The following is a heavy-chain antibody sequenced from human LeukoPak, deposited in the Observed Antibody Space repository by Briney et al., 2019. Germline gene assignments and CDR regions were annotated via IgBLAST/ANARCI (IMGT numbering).Heavy chain of an antibody. CDR3: ARESKSYDGSGFYHDY. D-gene: IGHD3-22*01. CDR2: IYTSGST. Sequence: SETLSLTCTVSGDSIRNYFWSWIRQPAGKGLEWIGRIYTSGSTDYNPSLRSRVTMSVDTSRNQFSLRLTSMTAADTAVYYCARESKSYDGSGFYHDYWGQGTLVAVSS. CDR1: GDSIRNYF. J-gene: IGHJ4*02. V-gene: IGHV4-4*07.